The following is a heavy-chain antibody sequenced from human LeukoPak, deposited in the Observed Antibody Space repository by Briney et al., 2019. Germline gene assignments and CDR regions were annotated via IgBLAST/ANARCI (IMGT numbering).Heavy chain of an antibody. CDR3: AKDYRRIAAAVLAEYFQH. CDR1: GFTFSSYA. V-gene: IGHV3-23*01. CDR2: ISGSGGST. Sequence: HSGGSLRLSCAASGFTFSSYAMSWVRQAPGKGLEWVSAISGSGGSTYYADSVKGRFTISRDNSKNTLYLQMNSLRAEDTAVYYCAKDYRRIAAAVLAEYFQHWGQGTLVTVSS. D-gene: IGHD6-13*01. J-gene: IGHJ1*01.